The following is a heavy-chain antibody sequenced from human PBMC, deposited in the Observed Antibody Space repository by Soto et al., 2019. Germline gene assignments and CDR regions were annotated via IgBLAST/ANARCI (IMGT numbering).Heavy chain of an antibody. D-gene: IGHD2-15*01. CDR1: GFIFNEYG. J-gene: IGHJ4*02. CDR3: ARSGCSGSNCNLNQRSFDL. V-gene: IGHV3-33*03. CDR2: IWYDGSNK. Sequence: QVHLVESGGGVVQPGRSLRLSCAASGFIFNEYGMHWVRQAPGKGLEWVAVIWYDGSNKYYADSVKGRFTFSRDNSKNTMSLQMNSLRVEDTAVYYCARSGCSGSNCNLNQRSFDLWGQGTLVTVSS.